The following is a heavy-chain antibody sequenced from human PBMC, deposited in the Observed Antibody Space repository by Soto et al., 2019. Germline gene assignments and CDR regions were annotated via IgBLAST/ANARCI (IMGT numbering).Heavy chain of an antibody. CDR1: GFSLSTYV. V-gene: IGHV3-23*01. J-gene: IGHJ6*02. CDR2: VGRTTST. D-gene: IGHD3-3*01. Sequence: EVQLLESGGGLVQPGGSLRLSCVVSGFSLSTYVMSWVRQAPGKGLEWVSTVGRTTSTFYADSVRGRFTISRDNSNNALFLQMNSLRADDTALYYCARETVRFLEWLSTYYYYGMDVWGQGTTVTVSS. CDR3: ARETVRFLEWLSTYYYYGMDV.